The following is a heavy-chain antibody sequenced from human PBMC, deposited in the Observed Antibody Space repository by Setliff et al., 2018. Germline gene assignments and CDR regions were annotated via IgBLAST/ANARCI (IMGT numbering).Heavy chain of an antibody. Sequence: SETLSLTCAAYGGTFSDYYWTWIRQPPGKGLEWVGEINHRGSTNYNPSLKSRVTISVDTSKNQFSLKVNSVTAADTAVYFCARGRNVAARLLDSWGQGARVTVSS. CDR1: GGTFSDYY. CDR3: ARGRNVAARLLDS. V-gene: IGHV4-34*01. D-gene: IGHD6-6*01. CDR2: INHRGST. J-gene: IGHJ4*02.